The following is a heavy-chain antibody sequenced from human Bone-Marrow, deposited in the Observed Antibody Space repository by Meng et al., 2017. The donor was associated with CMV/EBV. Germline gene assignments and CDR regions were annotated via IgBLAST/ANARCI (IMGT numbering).Heavy chain of an antibody. J-gene: IGHJ6*02. V-gene: IGHV3-30*02. Sequence: GESLKISCAASGFTFSSYGVHWVRQAPGKGLEWVAFIRFDGSHKYYADSVKGRFTISRDNSKNMLYLQMNSLRAEDTAVYYCAKDQWPRSLGLGYYYGMDVWGQGTTVTVSS. CDR2: IRFDGSHK. CDR3: AKDQWPRSLGLGYYYGMDV. D-gene: IGHD6-19*01. CDR1: GFTFSSYG.